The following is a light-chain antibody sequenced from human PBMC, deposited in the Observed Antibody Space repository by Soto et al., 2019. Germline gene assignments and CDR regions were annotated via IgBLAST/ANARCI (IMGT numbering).Light chain of an antibody. CDR3: QSYDSSLSGSV. J-gene: IGLJ3*02. CDR2: DVT. Sequence: QSALTQSPSASGSPGQSVTISCTGTSSDIGGYNSVSWYQQHPGKAPKVMIYDVTKRPSGVPDRFSGSKSGNTASLTVSALQAEDEADYYCQSYDSSLSGSVFGGGTKVTVL. CDR1: SSDIGGYNS. V-gene: IGLV2-8*01.